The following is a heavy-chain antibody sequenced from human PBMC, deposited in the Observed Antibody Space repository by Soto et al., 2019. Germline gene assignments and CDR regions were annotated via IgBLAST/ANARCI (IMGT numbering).Heavy chain of an antibody. Sequence: EVQLLESGGGLVQPGGSLRLSCAASGFTFSSSAMSWVRQAPGKGLEWVSAISGSGGTTYYADSVKGRFTISRDNSKNTLYLQMNSLRAEDTAVYYCARNVWGMTIFGGMDVWGQGTTVTVSS. D-gene: IGHD3-9*01. CDR3: ARNVWGMTIFGGMDV. CDR2: ISGSGGTT. V-gene: IGHV3-23*01. CDR1: GFTFSSSA. J-gene: IGHJ6*02.